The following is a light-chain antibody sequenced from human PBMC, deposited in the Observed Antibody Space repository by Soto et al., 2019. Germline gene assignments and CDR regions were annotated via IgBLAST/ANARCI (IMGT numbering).Light chain of an antibody. CDR1: TSNIGSNA. CDR3: AAWDDSLKGVV. CDR2: SSN. J-gene: IGLJ2*01. V-gene: IGLV1-44*01. Sequence: QAVVTQPPSASGTPGQRVTISCSGSTSNIGSNAVNWYQQVPGTAPKLLIFSSNQRPSGVPDRFSGSKSGTSASLAISGLQSEDEADYYCAAWDDSLKGVVFGGGTKLTV.